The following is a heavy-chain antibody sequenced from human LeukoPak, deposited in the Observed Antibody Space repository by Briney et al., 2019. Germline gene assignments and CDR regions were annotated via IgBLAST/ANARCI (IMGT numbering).Heavy chain of an antibody. CDR3: AKSSVYYESSAYCDH. J-gene: IGHJ4*02. D-gene: IGHD3-22*01. CDR2: INSDGSST. CDR1: GCTFSDYW. Sequence: GGSLRLSCAASGCTFSDYWMHWVRQAPGKGLVWVSRINSDGSSTRYANSVKGRFTISRDNPKNPLYLQMSTLRAEDTAVYYCAKSSVYYESSAYCDHWGKGTLVTVSS. V-gene: IGHV3-74*01.